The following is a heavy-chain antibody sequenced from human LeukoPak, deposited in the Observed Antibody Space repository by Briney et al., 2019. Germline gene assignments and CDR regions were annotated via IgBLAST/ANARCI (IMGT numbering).Heavy chain of an antibody. CDR1: GFTFSSYG. CDR3: AKVYGSGSYFYYMDV. D-gene: IGHD3-10*01. Sequence: GGSLRLSCAASGFTFSSYGMHWVRQAPGKGLEWVALIRYDGSNKYYADSVKGRFTISRDNSKNTLYLQMNSLRAEDTAVYYCAKVYGSGSYFYYMDVWGRGTTVTVSS. J-gene: IGHJ6*03. CDR2: IRYDGSNK. V-gene: IGHV3-30*02.